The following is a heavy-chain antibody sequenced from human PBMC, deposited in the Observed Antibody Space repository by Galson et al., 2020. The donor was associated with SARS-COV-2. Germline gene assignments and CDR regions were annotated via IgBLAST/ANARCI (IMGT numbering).Heavy chain of an antibody. V-gene: IGHV4-39*01. J-gene: IGHJ4*02. D-gene: IGHD1-26*01. CDR1: GGSISSSSYY. CDR2: IYYSGST. Sequence: SETLSLTCTVSGGSISSSSYYWGWIRQPPGKGLEWIGSIYYSGSTYYNPSLKSRVTISVDTSKNQFSLKLSSVTAADTAVYYCARRLVTYSGSYGEGVFDYWGQGTLVTVSS. CDR3: ARRLVTYSGSYGEGVFDY.